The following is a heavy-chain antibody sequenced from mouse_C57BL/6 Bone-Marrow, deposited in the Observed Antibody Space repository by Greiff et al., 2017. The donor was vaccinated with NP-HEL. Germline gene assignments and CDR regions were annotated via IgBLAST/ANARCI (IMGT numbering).Heavy chain of an antibody. V-gene: IGHV1-53*01. CDR1: GYTFTSYW. J-gene: IGHJ4*01. CDR3: ARLSITTVVATPFYYAMDY. D-gene: IGHD1-1*01. CDR2: INPSNGGT. Sequence: QVQLQQPGTELVKPGASVKLSCKASGYTFTSYWMHWVKQRPGQGLEWIGNINPSNGGTNYNEKFKSKATLTVDKSSSTAYMQLSSLTFEDSAVYYCARLSITTVVATPFYYAMDYWGQGTSVTVSS.